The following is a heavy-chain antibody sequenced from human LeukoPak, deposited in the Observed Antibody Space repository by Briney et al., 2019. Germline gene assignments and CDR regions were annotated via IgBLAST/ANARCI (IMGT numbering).Heavy chain of an antibody. Sequence: GGSLRLSCAASGFTFSSYGMHWVRQAPGKGLEWVAVIRYDGSNKYYADSVKGRFTISRDNSKNTLYLQMNSLRAEDTAVYYCAKPQDTGYSSGWNYYYYMDVWGKGTTVTVSS. D-gene: IGHD6-19*01. CDR2: IRYDGSNK. CDR1: GFTFSSYG. V-gene: IGHV3-30*02. CDR3: AKPQDTGYSSGWNYYYYMDV. J-gene: IGHJ6*03.